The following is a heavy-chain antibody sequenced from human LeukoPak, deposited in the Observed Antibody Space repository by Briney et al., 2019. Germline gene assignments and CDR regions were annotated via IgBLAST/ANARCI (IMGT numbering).Heavy chain of an antibody. V-gene: IGHV3-74*01. CDR1: GFTFSTYA. D-gene: IGHD1-26*01. CDR2: ISSDGSTI. J-gene: IGHJ4*02. CDR3: ARDPAEWELPSDC. Sequence: GGSLRLSCAVSGFTFSTYAMHWVRQAPGKGLVWVSRISSDGSTITYADSVKGRFTISRDNAKNTLYLQMNSLRAEDTAVYYCARDPAEWELPSDCWGQGTLVTVSS.